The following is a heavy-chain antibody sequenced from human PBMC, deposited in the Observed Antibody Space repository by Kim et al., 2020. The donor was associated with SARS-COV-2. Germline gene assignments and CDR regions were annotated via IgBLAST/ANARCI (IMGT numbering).Heavy chain of an antibody. D-gene: IGHD4-17*01. J-gene: IGHJ4*02. Sequence: NYAQKMQGRVTITADESTSTAYMELSSLRSEDTAVYYCAGGYGDLRRFDYWGQGTLVTVSS. CDR3: AGGYGDLRRFDY. V-gene: IGHV1-69*01.